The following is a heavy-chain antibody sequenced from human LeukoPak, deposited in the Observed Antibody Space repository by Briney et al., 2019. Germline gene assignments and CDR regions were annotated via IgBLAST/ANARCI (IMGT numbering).Heavy chain of an antibody. CDR2: ISYDGSNK. Sequence: GRSLRLSCAASGFTFSSYGMHWVRQAPGKGLEWVAVISYDGSNKYYADSVKGRFTISRDNSKNTLYLQMNSLRAEDTAVHYCAKGNPDIVVVPAAVHQNWFDPWGQGTLVTVSS. J-gene: IGHJ5*02. CDR3: AKGNPDIVVVPAAVHQNWFDP. V-gene: IGHV3-30*18. CDR1: GFTFSSYG. D-gene: IGHD2-2*01.